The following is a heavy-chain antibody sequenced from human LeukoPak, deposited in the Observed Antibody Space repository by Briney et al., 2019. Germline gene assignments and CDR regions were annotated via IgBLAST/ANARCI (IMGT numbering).Heavy chain of an antibody. CDR2: IIPIFGTA. J-gene: IGHJ5*02. D-gene: IGHD1-7*01. V-gene: IGHV1-69*05. CDR3: ARKTRKAYNWFDP. CDR1: GGTFSSYA. Sequence: SVKVSCKASGGTFSSYAISWVRQAPGQGLEWMGGIIPIFGTANYAQKFQGRVTITTDESTSTAYMELSSLRAEDTAVYYCARKTRKAYNWFDPWGQGTLVTVSS.